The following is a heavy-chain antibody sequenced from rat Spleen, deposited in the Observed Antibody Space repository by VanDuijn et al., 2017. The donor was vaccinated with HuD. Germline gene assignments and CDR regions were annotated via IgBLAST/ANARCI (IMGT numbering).Heavy chain of an antibody. Sequence: EVQLVESGGGLVQPGRSLKLSCVASGFTFNNYWMTWIRQAPGKGLEWVASITNTGGSTYYPDSVKGRFTISRDNAKSTLYLQMNSLRSEDTATYYCTGLPTVATGFDFWGPGTMVTVSS. CDR3: TGLPTVATGFDF. V-gene: IGHV5-31*01. CDR2: ITNTGGST. J-gene: IGHJ1*01. D-gene: IGHD1-8*01. CDR1: GFTFNNYW.